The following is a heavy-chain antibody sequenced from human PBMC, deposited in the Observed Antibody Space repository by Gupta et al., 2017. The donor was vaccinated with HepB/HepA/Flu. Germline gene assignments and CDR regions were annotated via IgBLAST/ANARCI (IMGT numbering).Heavy chain of an antibody. CDR3: ARGGLYTSGKIDY. V-gene: IGHV6-1*01. D-gene: IGHD6-19*01. J-gene: IGHJ4*02. CDR1: EDSVSSNSAS. Sequence: QVQLQQSGPGLVKPSQTLSLTCVISEDSVSSNSASWNWIRRSPSRGLEWLGRTFYRSQWYNDYAVSVRNRISINSDTSKNQFCLHLNSVTPEDTAVYYCARGGLYTSGKIDYWGQGTLVTVSS. CDR2: TFYRSQWYN.